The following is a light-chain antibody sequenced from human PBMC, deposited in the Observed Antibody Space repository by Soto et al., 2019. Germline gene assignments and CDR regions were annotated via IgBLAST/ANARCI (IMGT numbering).Light chain of an antibody. CDR3: QTWGTGIQV. J-gene: IGLJ1*01. CDR1: SGHSSYA. Sequence: QSVLTQSPSAFASLGASVKLTCTLSSGHSSYAIAWHQQQPEKGPRYLMKLNSDGSHSKGDGIPDRFSGSSSGAERYLTISSLQSEDAADYYCQTWGTGIQVFGTGTKLTVL. CDR2: LNSDGSH. V-gene: IGLV4-69*01.